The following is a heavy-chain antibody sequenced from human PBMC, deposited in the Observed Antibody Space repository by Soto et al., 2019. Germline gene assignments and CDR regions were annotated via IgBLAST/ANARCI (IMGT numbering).Heavy chain of an antibody. CDR3: ANPGRVSAKGNDY. Sequence: EVQLLASGGGLVQPGGSLRLSCAASGFTFSTYAMTWVRQAPGQGLEWVSTISGSGGSTYYADSVKGRFIISRDNSKNTLFLQMNSLRAEDTAVYYCANPGRVSAKGNDYWGQGTMVTVSS. J-gene: IGHJ4*02. CDR2: ISGSGGST. CDR1: GFTFSTYA. V-gene: IGHV3-23*01.